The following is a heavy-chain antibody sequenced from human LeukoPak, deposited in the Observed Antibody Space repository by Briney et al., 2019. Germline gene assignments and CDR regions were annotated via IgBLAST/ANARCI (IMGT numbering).Heavy chain of an antibody. J-gene: IGHJ6*03. Sequence: SETLSLTCTVSGGSISSYYWSWIRQPPGKGLEWIGYIYYSGSTNYNPSLKSRVTISVDTSKNQFSLKLSSVTAADTAVYYCARARSSWLTQGYYMDVWGKGTTVTISS. CDR2: IYYSGST. CDR1: GGSISSYY. D-gene: IGHD6-13*01. CDR3: ARARSSWLTQGYYMDV. V-gene: IGHV4-59*01.